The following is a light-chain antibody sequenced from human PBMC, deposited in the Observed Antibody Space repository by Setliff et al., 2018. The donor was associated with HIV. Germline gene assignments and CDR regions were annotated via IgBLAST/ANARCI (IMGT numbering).Light chain of an antibody. CDR1: SSDIGVYDY. V-gene: IGLV2-14*03. CDR2: DVS. CDR3: TSYTNNSTYV. Sequence: ALPQAASVSGSPGQSISISCTGTSSDIGVYDYVSWYQQHPGRAPKLMLYDVSRRPSAISTRFSGSKSGNTAFLTISGLQTEDEADYYCTSYTNNSTYVFGTGTKVTVL. J-gene: IGLJ1*01.